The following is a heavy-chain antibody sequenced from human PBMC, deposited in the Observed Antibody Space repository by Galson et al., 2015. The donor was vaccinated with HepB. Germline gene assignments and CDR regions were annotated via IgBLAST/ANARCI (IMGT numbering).Heavy chain of an antibody. J-gene: IGHJ5*02. D-gene: IGHD5-18*01. CDR1: GFSLSTSGVG. CDR3: AQGYSYGYPNWFDP. V-gene: IGHV2-5*02. CDR2: IYWDDDK. Sequence: PALVKPTQTLTLTCTFSGFSLSTSGVGVGWIRQPPGKALEWLALIYWDDDKRYSPSLKSRLTITKDTSKNQVVLTMTNMDPVDTATYYCAQGYSYGYPNWFDPWGQGTLVTVSS.